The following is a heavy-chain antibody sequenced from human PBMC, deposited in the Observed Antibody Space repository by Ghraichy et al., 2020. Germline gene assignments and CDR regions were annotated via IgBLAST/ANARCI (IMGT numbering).Heavy chain of an antibody. CDR2: ISSSSSYT. CDR3: ARDLAVAGTKDL. J-gene: IGHJ4*02. V-gene: IGHV3-11*05. Sequence: GESLNISCAASGFTFSDYYMSWIRQAPGKGLEWVSYISSSSSYTNYADSGKGRFTISRDNAKNSLYLQMNSLRAEDTAVYYCARDLAVAGTKDLWGQGTLVTVSS. D-gene: IGHD6-19*01. CDR1: GFTFSDYY.